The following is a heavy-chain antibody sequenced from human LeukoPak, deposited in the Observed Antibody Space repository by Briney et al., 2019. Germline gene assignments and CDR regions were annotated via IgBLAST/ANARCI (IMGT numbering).Heavy chain of an antibody. J-gene: IGHJ4*02. D-gene: IGHD1-26*01. V-gene: IGHV4-59*01. Sequence: SETLSLTCTVSGGSISSYYWSWIRQPPGKGLEWIGYIYYSGSTNYNPSLKSRVTISVDTSKNQFSLKLSSVTAADTAVYYRARGLMGATVTHLFDYWGQGTLVTVSS. CDR1: GGSISSYY. CDR3: ARGLMGATVTHLFDY. CDR2: IYYSGST.